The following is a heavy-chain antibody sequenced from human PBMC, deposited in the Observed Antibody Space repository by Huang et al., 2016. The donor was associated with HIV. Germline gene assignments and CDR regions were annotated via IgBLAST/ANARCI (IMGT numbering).Heavy chain of an antibody. CDR1: GFTFSSYA. V-gene: IGHV3-23*01. J-gene: IGHJ4*02. Sequence: VQLLESGGGLVQPGGSRRLSCAASGFTFSSYAMGWVRQAPGKGLEWVSTISGSGVSTYHADSVKGRFTTSRDNSENMLYLQMHTLRAEDTAVYYCAKGEFVGESYFDQWGQGTLVTVSS. D-gene: IGHD3-10*01. CDR2: ISGSGVST. CDR3: AKGEFVGESYFDQ.